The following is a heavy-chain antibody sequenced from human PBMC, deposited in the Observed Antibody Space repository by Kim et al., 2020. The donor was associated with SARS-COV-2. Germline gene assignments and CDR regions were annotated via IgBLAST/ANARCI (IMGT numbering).Heavy chain of an antibody. V-gene: IGHV4-39*07. CDR3: ARDGPGGTTVTSNWFDP. Sequence: SETLSLTCTVSGGSISSSSYYWGWIRQPPGKGLEWIGSIYYSGSTYYNPSLKSRVTISVDTSKKQFSLKLSSVTAADTAVYYCARDGPGGTTVTSNWFDPWGQGTLVTVSS. J-gene: IGHJ5*02. D-gene: IGHD4-17*01. CDR2: IYYSGST. CDR1: GGSISSSSYY.